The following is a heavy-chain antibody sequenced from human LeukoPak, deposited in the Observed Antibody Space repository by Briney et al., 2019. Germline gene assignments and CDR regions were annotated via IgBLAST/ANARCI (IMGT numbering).Heavy chain of an antibody. V-gene: IGHV3-53*01. CDR2: IYSGGST. CDR3: ARDLFGLSQYYYYGMDV. Sequence: GGSLSLSCAASGFTVSSNYMSWVRQAPGKGLEWVSVIYSGGSTYYADSVKGRFTISRDNSKNTLYLQMNSLRAEDTAVYYCARDLFGLSQYYYYGMDVWGQGTTVTVSS. J-gene: IGHJ6*02. D-gene: IGHD3-10*01. CDR1: GFTVSSNY.